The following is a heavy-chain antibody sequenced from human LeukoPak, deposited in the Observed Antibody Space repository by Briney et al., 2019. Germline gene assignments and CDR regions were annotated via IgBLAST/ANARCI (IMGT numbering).Heavy chain of an antibody. J-gene: IGHJ5*02. CDR2: TYYRSTWYN. V-gene: IGHV6-1*01. CDR1: GDSVSSNSVT. D-gene: IGHD2-2*01. CDR3: ARRLTQYDCFDP. Sequence: SQTHLLTCAISGDSVSSNSVTWNWIRQSPSRGLEWLGRTYYRSTWYNDYAVSVRGLITVNPDTSKNQFSLHLNSVTPEDTAVYYCARRLTQYDCFDPWGQGILGTVSS.